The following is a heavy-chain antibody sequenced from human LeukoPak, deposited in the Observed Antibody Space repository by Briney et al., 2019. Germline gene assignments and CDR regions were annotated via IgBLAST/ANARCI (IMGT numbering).Heavy chain of an antibody. CDR2: ISAYNGNT. CDR1: GGTXSSYA. V-gene: IGHV1-18*01. CDR3: TRDGYCSGGSCYRPY. Sequence: GASVKVSCKASGGTXSSYAISWVRQAPGQGLEWMGWISAYNGNTNYAQKLQGRVTMTTDASTSTAYMELRSLRSDDTAVYYCTRDGYCSGGSCYRPYWGQGTLVTVSS. J-gene: IGHJ4*02. D-gene: IGHD2-15*01.